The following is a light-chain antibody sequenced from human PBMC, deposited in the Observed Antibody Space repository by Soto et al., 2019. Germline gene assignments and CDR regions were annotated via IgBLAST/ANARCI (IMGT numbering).Light chain of an antibody. J-gene: IGKJ1*01. CDR2: KAS. Sequence: DIQMTQSPSTLSASVGDRVTITCRASQSISSWLAWYQQKPGQAPKLLTYKASSLESGVPSRFSGSGSGTEFTLTISSLQPDDFATYYCQQYNSYWTFGQGTKVEIK. V-gene: IGKV1-5*03. CDR1: QSISSW. CDR3: QQYNSYWT.